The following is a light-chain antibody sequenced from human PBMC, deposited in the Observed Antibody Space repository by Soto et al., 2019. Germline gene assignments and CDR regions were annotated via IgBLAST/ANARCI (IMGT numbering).Light chain of an antibody. CDR3: QQYGGSPLWT. CDR2: GAS. V-gene: IGKV3-20*01. CDR1: QSVSSTY. J-gene: IGKJ1*01. Sequence: IVLTPSPGTLSLSPGERATLSCRASQSVSSTYLAWYQQKPGQAPRLLLYGASSRATGIPDRFSGSGSGTDFTLTISRLEPEDFAVYYCQQYGGSPLWTFGQGTKVEIK.